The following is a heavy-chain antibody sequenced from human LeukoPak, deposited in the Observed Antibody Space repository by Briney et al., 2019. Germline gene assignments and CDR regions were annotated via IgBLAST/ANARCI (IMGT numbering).Heavy chain of an antibody. V-gene: IGHV4-59*01. CDR1: GGSISSYY. J-gene: IGHJ4*02. D-gene: IGHD3-16*02. Sequence: SETLSLTCTVSGGSISSYYWSWNRQPPGKGLEWIGYIYYSGSTNYNPSLKSRVTISVDTSKNQFSLKLSSVTAADTAVYYCARASLGELSLAFDYWGQGTLVTVSS. CDR2: IYYSGST. CDR3: ARASLGELSLAFDY.